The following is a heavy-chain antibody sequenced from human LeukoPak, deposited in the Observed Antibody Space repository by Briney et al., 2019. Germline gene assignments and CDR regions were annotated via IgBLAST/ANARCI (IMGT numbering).Heavy chain of an antibody. Sequence: SVKVSCKASGGTFSSYAISWVRQAPGQGLEWMGGIIPIFGTANYAQKFQGRVTITADESTSTAYMELSSLRSDDTAVYYCARDRELRFLEWFLTIDYWGQGTLVTVSS. CDR1: GGTFSSYA. V-gene: IGHV1-69*13. D-gene: IGHD3-3*01. J-gene: IGHJ4*02. CDR2: IIPIFGTA. CDR3: ARDRELRFLEWFLTIDY.